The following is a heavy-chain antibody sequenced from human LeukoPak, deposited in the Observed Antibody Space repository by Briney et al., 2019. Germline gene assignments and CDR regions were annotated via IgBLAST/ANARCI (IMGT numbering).Heavy chain of an antibody. J-gene: IGHJ3*02. V-gene: IGHV1-18*01. Sequence: ASVKVSCKASGYTFTSYGISWVRQAPGQGLEWMGWISAYNGNTNYAQKLQGRVTMTTDTSTSTAYMELRSLRSDDTAVYYCARETIDITVTVVVRMGDAFDIWGQGTMITVSS. CDR2: ISAYNGNT. CDR3: ARETIDITVTVVVRMGDAFDI. CDR1: GYTFTSYG. D-gene: IGHD3-22*01.